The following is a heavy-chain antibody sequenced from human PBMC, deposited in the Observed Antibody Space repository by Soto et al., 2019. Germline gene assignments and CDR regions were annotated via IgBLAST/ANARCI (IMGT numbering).Heavy chain of an antibody. Sequence: QVQLVESGGGVVQPGRSLRLSCAASGFTFSSYGMHWVRQAPGKGLEWVAVIWSDESNKYYADSVKGRFTISRDNSRNTLYMQMNSLRAEDTAVYYCARDYYGSGKYPYFDYWGQGTLVTVSS. D-gene: IGHD3-10*01. J-gene: IGHJ4*02. CDR3: ARDYYGSGKYPYFDY. CDR1: GFTFSSYG. V-gene: IGHV3-33*01. CDR2: IWSDESNK.